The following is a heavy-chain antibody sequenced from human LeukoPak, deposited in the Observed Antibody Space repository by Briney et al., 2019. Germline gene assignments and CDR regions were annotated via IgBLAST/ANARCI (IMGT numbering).Heavy chain of an antibody. Sequence: PGGSLRLSCAASGFTFSSYWMSWVRQAPGKGLEWVANIKQDGSVIYSVDSVKGRFTISRDNSKNTLYLQMSSLRPEDTAVYYCVKDGAMVRGVIIGYFDYWGQGTLVTVSS. J-gene: IGHJ4*02. CDR3: VKDGAMVRGVIIGYFDY. CDR2: IKQDGSVI. D-gene: IGHD3-10*01. CDR1: GFTFSSYW. V-gene: IGHV3-7*01.